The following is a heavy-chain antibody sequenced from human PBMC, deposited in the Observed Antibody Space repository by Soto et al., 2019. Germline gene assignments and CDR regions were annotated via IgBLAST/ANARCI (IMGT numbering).Heavy chain of an antibody. CDR3: AKAGNYGDSSGWRH. Sequence: GGSLRLSCAASGFTFSSYGMHWVRQAPGKGLEWVAVISYDGSNKYYADSVKGRFTISRDNSKNTLYLQMNSLRAEDTAVYYCAKAGNYGDSSGWRHWGQGTLVTVSS. CDR1: GFTFSSYG. J-gene: IGHJ4*02. V-gene: IGHV3-30*18. CDR2: ISYDGSNK. D-gene: IGHD6-19*01.